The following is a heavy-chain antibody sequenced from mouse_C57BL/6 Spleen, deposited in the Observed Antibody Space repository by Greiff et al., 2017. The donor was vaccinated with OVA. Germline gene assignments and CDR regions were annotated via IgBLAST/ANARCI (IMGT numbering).Heavy chain of an antibody. J-gene: IGHJ1*03. Sequence: QVQLQQPGTELVKPGASVKLSCKASGYTFTSYWMHWVKQRPGQGLEWIGNINPSNGGTNYNEKFKSKATLTVDNSSSTAYMQLSSLTSEDSAVYYCAPMITTRYWYFDVWGTGTTVTVSS. D-gene: IGHD2-4*01. CDR3: APMITTRYWYFDV. CDR1: GYTFTSYW. CDR2: INPSNGGT. V-gene: IGHV1-53*01.